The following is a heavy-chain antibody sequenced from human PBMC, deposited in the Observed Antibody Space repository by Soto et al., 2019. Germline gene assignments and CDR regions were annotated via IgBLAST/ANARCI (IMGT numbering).Heavy chain of an antibody. CDR1: GCTFNNHA. D-gene: IGHD2-2*01. CDR2: ISSDGDNK. J-gene: IGHJ4*02. CDR3: ARDWGNRVAVPAYYFDS. V-gene: IGHV3-30-3*01. Sequence: QVQLVESGGGVVQPGMSLRLSCVASGCTFNNHAMHWVRQAPGKGLEWVTVISSDGDNKYYADFVEGRFTISRDKFKKTLYLQMHSLRPEDTAVYYCARDWGNRVAVPAYYFDSWGQGTLVTVSS.